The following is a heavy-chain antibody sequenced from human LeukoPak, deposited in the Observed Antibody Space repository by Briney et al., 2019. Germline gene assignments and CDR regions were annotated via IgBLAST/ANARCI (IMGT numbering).Heavy chain of an antibody. CDR2: ISSSSSSTI. CDR3: ARDPDSSGWVYYYYMDV. Sequence: GGSLRLSCAASGFTFSTYSMNWVRQAPGKGLEWVSYISSSSSSTIYYADSVKGRFTISRDNAKNTLYLQMNSLRAEDTAVYYCARDPDSSGWVYYYYMDVWGKGTTVTVSS. CDR1: GFTFSTYS. V-gene: IGHV3-48*04. D-gene: IGHD6-19*01. J-gene: IGHJ6*03.